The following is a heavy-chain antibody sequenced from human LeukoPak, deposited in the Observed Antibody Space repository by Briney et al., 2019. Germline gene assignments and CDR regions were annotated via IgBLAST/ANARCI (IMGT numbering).Heavy chain of an antibody. J-gene: IGHJ1*01. CDR2: INHSGGT. CDR1: GGSFRGYS. CDR3: ARLKYYYDSSGYRAEYFQH. V-gene: IGHV4-34*01. Sequence: KTSETLSLTCAVYGGSFRGYSWTWIRQPPGKGLEWIGEINHSGGTNYNPSLKSRVTISLDTSKNQFSLNLSSVTAADTAVYYCARLKYYYDSSGYRAEYFQHWGQGTLVTASS. D-gene: IGHD3-22*01.